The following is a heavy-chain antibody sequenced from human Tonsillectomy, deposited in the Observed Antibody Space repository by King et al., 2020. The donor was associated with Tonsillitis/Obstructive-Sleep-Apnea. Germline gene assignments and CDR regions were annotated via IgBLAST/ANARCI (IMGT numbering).Heavy chain of an antibody. CDR3: AREVAGILDYFDY. J-gene: IGHJ4*02. CDR2: INPNSGGT. V-gene: IGHV1-2*05. CDR1: GYTFTGYY. D-gene: IGHD6-19*01. Sequence: VQLVESGAEVKKPGASVKVSCKASGYTFTGYYMHWVRQAPGQGLEWMGRINPNSGGTNYAQKFQGRVTMTRDTSISTAYMELSRLRSDDTVVYYCAREVAGILDYFDYWGQGTLVTDSS.